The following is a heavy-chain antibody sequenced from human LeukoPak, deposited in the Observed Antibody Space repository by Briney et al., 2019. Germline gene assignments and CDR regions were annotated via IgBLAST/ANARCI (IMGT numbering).Heavy chain of an antibody. V-gene: IGHV3-48*04. D-gene: IGHD6-19*01. J-gene: IGHJ4*02. CDR1: GFTFSIYS. CDR2: ISSGSSAT. Sequence: PGGSLRLSCAASGFTFSIYSMNWVRQAPGKGLEWVSYISSGSSATYYADSVKGRFTISRDNAKDSLYLLMNSLRVEDTAVYYCATGVAVAGGFWGQGTPVTVSS. CDR3: ATGVAVAGGF.